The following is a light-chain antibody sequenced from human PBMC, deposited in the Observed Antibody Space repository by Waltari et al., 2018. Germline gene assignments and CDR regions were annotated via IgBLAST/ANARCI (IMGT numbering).Light chain of an antibody. J-gene: IGKJ5*01. CDR1: RGIDSY. V-gene: IGKV1-39*01. CDR3: QQSYSPPFT. CDR2: DAS. Sequence: DIQMTQSPSSLSTSVGGRVTIPCRASRGIDSYLNWYQQRPGRAPKLLIYDASTLQREVPTRFSGGGIGTDFTLTINNLQPEDFATYFCQQSYSPPFTFGQGTRLEI.